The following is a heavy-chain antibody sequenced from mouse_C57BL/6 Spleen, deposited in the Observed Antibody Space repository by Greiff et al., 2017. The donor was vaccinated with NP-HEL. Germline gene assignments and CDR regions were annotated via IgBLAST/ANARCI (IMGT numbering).Heavy chain of an antibody. CDR1: GYTFTDYY. J-gene: IGHJ2*01. V-gene: IGHV1-26*01. D-gene: IGHD2-4*01. Sequence: EVQLQQSGPELVKPGASVKISCKASGYTFTDYYMNWVKQSHGKSLEWIGDINPNNGGTSYNQKFKGKATLTVDKSSSTAYMELRSLTSEDSAVYYCARCNYDGFDYWGQGTTLTVSS. CDR3: ARCNYDGFDY. CDR2: INPNNGGT.